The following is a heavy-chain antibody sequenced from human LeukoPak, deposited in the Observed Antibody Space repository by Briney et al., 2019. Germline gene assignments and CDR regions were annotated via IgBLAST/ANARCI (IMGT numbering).Heavy chain of an antibody. CDR1: RFTFMNYW. CDR2: VEQYESEK. CDR3: ARGGYGSESRGYSPTILDY. J-gene: IGHJ4*02. D-gene: IGHD3-22*01. V-gene: IGHV3-7*01. Sequence: PGGSLRLSCVASRFTFMNYWMGWVRQAPGKGLEWVANVEQYESEKYYVDSVKGRFTISRDNAKNSLYLQVNSLRGEDTAVYYCARGGYGSESRGYSPTILDYWGQGTLVTVSS.